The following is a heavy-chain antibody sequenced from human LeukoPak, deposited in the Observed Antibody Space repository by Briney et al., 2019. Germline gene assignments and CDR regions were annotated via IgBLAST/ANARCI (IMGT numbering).Heavy chain of an antibody. CDR3: ARHGHHNFDY. CDR2: INEDGRQK. V-gene: IGHV3-7*05. Sequence: GGSLRLSCAASGFTFGTYWMGWVRQAPGKGLEWVANINEDGRQKYYVDSVKGRFTISRDNAKSSVYLQMTSLRAEDTAVYYCARHGHHNFDYWGQGTLVTVSS. J-gene: IGHJ4*02. CDR1: GFTFGTYW.